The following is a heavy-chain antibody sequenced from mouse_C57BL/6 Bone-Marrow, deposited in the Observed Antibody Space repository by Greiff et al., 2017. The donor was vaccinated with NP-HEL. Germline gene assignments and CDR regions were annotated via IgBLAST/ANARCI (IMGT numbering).Heavy chain of an antibody. J-gene: IGHJ3*01. CDR3: ARDGPYYYGSAWFAD. CDR1: GYTFTGYW. Sequence: QVQLQQSGAELMKPGASVKLSCKATGYTFTGYWIEWVKQRPGHGLEWIGEILPGSGSTNYNEKFKGKAPFTADTSSNTAYMQLSSLTTEDSAIYYCARDGPYYYGSAWFADWGQGTLVTVSA. V-gene: IGHV1-9*01. D-gene: IGHD1-1*01. CDR2: ILPGSGST.